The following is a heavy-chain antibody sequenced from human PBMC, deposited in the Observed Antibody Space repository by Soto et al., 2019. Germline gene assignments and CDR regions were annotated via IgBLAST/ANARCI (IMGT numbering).Heavy chain of an antibody. CDR2: ISRNSGNV. Sequence: EVQLVESGGALVQPGGSLRLSCVASGFTFDDYAMHWVRQAPGKGLEWVSGISRNSGNVGYVDSVKGRFTISRDDAKNSLYLQMNSLRAEDTASYYCAKDRDYIWGSMDYWGQGALVTVSS. D-gene: IGHD3-16*01. CDR1: GFTFDDYA. CDR3: AKDRDYIWGSMDY. V-gene: IGHV3-9*01. J-gene: IGHJ4*02.